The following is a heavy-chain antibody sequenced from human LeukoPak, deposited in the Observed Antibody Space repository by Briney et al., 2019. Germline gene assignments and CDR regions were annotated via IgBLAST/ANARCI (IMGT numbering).Heavy chain of an antibody. CDR3: AAPRGYGVRYD. V-gene: IGHV3-7*01. J-gene: IGHJ4*02. Sequence: GGSLRLSCAASGLKFSDYWMSWIRQAPGKGLEWVANIKQDGGLKYYVDSVKGRFTISRDNAINTVYLQMSNLRVDDTAVYYCAAPRGYGVRYDWGQGALVTVSS. CDR1: GLKFSDYW. CDR2: IKQDGGLK. D-gene: IGHD2-15*01.